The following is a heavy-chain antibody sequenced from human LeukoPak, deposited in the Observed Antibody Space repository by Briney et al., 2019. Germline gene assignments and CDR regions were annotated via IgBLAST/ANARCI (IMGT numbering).Heavy chain of an antibody. CDR1: GFTFSRYG. V-gene: IGHV3-30*18. D-gene: IGHD2-21*02. J-gene: IGHJ4*02. CDR2: ISYDGSNK. Sequence: GGSLRLSCAASGFTFSRYGMHWVRQAPGKGLEWVAVISYDGSNKYYADSVKGRFTISRDNSKNTLYLQMNSLRAEDTAVYYCAKGEFGVVTANFDYWGQGTLVTVSS. CDR3: AKGEFGVVTANFDY.